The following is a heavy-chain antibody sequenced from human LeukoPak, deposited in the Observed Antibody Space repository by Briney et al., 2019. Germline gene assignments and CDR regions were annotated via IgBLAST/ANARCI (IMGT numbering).Heavy chain of an antibody. CDR3: ASTYSYGYPNF. CDR2: IYYSGST. J-gene: IGHJ4*02. D-gene: IGHD5-18*01. CDR1: GGSLSSGDYY. Sequence: SETLPLTCTVSGGSLSSGDYYWRWLRQPPGKGLEWIGYIYYSGSTYYNPSLKSRVTISVDTSKNQFSLKLSSVTAADTAVYYCASTYSYGYPNFGGQGTLVTVSS. V-gene: IGHV4-30-4*01.